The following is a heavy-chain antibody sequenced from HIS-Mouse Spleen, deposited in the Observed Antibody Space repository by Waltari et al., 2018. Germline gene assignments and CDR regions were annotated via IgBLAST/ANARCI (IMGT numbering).Heavy chain of an antibody. D-gene: IGHD6-13*01. CDR2: ISWDGGST. Sequence: EVQLVESGGVVVQPGGSLRLSCAASGFTFDDYTMHWVRQAPGKGLEWVSLISWDGGSTKSADSVKGRFTISRDNSKNSLYLQMNSLRTEDTALYYCAKDSGYSSSWYFDYWGQGTLVTVSS. J-gene: IGHJ4*02. CDR3: AKDSGYSSSWYFDY. CDR1: GFTFDDYT. V-gene: IGHV3-43*01.